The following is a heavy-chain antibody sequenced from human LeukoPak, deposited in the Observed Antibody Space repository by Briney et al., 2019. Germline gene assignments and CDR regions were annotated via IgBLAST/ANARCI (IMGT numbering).Heavy chain of an antibody. V-gene: IGHV4-39*02. Sequence: PSETLSPTCTVSGGSISSSSYYWGWIRQPPGKGLEWIGSIYYSGSTYYNPSLKSRVTISVETSKNQFSLKLSSLTAADTAIYYCAREIYYDSSAYDYWGQGTLVTVSS. J-gene: IGHJ4*02. CDR3: AREIYYDSSAYDY. CDR1: GGSISSSSYY. D-gene: IGHD3-22*01. CDR2: IYYSGST.